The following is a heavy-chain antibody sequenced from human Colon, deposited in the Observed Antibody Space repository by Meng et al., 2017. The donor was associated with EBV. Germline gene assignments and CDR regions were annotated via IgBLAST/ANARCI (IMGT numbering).Heavy chain of an antibody. J-gene: IGHJ5*02. V-gene: IGHV4-34*01. CDR2: IDHRGNT. CDR1: GGTFRDSY. D-gene: IGHD3-10*01. CDR3: ARRGPSGNFSP. Sequence: QVPLRQGGAGLLEPPATLSRSCAVYGGTFRDSYWTWIRRPPGKGLEWIGEIDHRGNTKYNPSLKSRVTISLDTSKKQFSLKVSSVTAADSAVYYCARRGPSGNFSPWSQGALVTVSS.